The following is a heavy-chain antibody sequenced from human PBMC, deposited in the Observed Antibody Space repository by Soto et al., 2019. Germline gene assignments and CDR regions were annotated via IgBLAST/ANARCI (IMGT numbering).Heavy chain of an antibody. V-gene: IGHV1-3*05. CDR3: ARAVAVAADFDS. J-gene: IGHJ4*02. CDR2: ITAGNGNT. CDR1: GYTFTGYA. D-gene: IGHD6-19*01. Sequence: QVQLVQSGAEEKKPGASVKVSCKASGYTFTGYAMHWVRQAPGQRLEWMGWITAGNGNTKYSQKFQGRVTITRDTSASTAYMALSSLRSEDTAVYYCARAVAVAADFDSWGQGTLVTVSS.